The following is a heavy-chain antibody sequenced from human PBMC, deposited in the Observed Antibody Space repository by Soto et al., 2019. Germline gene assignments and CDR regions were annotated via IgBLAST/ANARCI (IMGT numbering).Heavy chain of an antibody. D-gene: IGHD2-15*01. CDR3: ARSHPGYCSGGSCYPSDWFDP. V-gene: IGHV5-51*01. Sequence: GESLKISCKGSGYSFTSYWIGWVRQMPGKGLEWMGIIYPGDSDTRYSPSFQGQVTISADKSISTAYLQWSSLKASDTAMYYCARSHPGYCSGGSCYPSDWFDPWGQGTLVTVSS. CDR1: GYSFTSYW. J-gene: IGHJ5*02. CDR2: IYPGDSDT.